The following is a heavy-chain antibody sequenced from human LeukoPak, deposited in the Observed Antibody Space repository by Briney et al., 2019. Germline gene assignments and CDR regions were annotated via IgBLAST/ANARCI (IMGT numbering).Heavy chain of an antibody. CDR3: AGALDIVVVPAALFISDY. CDR2: INPNSGGT. V-gene: IGHV1-2*02. Sequence: ASVKVSCKASGYTFTGYYMHWVRQAPGQGLEWMGWINPNSGGTNYAQKFQGRVTMTRDTSISTAYMELSRLRSDDTAVYYCAGALDIVVVPAALFISDYWGQGTLVTVSS. D-gene: IGHD2-2*03. J-gene: IGHJ4*02. CDR1: GYTFTGYY.